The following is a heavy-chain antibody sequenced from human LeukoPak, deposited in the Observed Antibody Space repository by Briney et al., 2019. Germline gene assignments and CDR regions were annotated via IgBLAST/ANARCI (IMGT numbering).Heavy chain of an antibody. D-gene: IGHD3-9*01. CDR2: INPNSGGT. CDR3: ARVLRYFDWLLFDY. CDR1: GYTFTSYG. J-gene: IGHJ4*02. Sequence: ASVKVSCKASGYTFTSYGISWVRQAPGQGLEWMGWINPNSGGTNYAQKFQGRVTMTRDTSISTAYMELSRLRSDDTAVYYCARVLRYFDWLLFDYWGQGTLVTVSS. V-gene: IGHV1-2*02.